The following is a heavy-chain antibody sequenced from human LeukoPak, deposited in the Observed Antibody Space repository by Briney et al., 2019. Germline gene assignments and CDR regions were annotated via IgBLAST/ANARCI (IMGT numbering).Heavy chain of an antibody. V-gene: IGHV4-30-2*01. CDR3: ARSRLNYYGSANHDAFDI. Sequence: SETLSLTCAVSGGSISSGGYSWSWIRQPPGKGLEWIGYIYHSGSAYYNPSLKSRVTISVDRSKNQFSLKLSSVTAADTAVYYCARSRLNYYGSANHDAFDIWGQGTMVTVSS. D-gene: IGHD3-10*01. CDR2: IYHSGSA. CDR1: GGSISSGGYS. J-gene: IGHJ3*02.